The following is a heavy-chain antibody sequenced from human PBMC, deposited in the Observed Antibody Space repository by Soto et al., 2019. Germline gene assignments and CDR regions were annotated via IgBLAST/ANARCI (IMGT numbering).Heavy chain of an antibody. D-gene: IGHD3-3*01. Sequence: PGGSLRLSCAASGFTFSSYAMSWVRQAPGKGLEWVSAISGSGGSTYYADSVKGRFTISRDNSKNTLYLQMNSLRAEDTAVYYCAKEESSSPYYDFWSCYYGAYYYKDVWGKGTTVTGS. CDR3: AKEESSSPYYDFWSCYYGAYYYKDV. CDR1: GFTFSSYA. CDR2: ISGSGGST. J-gene: IGHJ6*03. V-gene: IGHV3-23*01.